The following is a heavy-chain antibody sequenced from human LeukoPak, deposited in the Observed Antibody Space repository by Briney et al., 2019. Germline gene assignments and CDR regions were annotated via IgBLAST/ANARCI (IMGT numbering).Heavy chain of an antibody. CDR2: INPNSGGT. Sequence: GASVTVSFTSSGYTFTAYYMHWVRQAPGQGLEWMGWINPNSGGTNYAQKFQGRVTMTRDTSISTAYMELSRLRSDDTAVYYCARDRVVVPAAFDYWGQGTLVTVSS. D-gene: IGHD2-2*01. CDR3: ARDRVVVPAAFDY. J-gene: IGHJ4*02. CDR1: GYTFTAYY. V-gene: IGHV1-2*02.